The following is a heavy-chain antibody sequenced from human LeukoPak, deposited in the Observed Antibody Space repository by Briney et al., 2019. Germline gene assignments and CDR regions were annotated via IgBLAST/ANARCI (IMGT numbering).Heavy chain of an antibody. CDR2: INTSGNT. Sequence: SQTLSLTCVSGGSISSGSYYWTWIRPPAGKGLEWIGRINTSGNTNYNPSLKSRVTISVDTSKNQFSLKLTSVTAADTAVYYCAREPRGNCSSTSCPFYYYMDVWGKGTTVTVSS. D-gene: IGHD2-2*01. J-gene: IGHJ6*03. CDR1: GGSISSGSYY. CDR3: AREPRGNCSSTSCPFYYYMDV. V-gene: IGHV4-61*02.